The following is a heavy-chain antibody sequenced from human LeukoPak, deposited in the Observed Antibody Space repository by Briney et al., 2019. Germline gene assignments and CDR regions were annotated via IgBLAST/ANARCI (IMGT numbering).Heavy chain of an antibody. CDR1: GFTFGDYA. CDR3: ARGTPSSSGWLYYGMDV. J-gene: IGHJ6*02. CDR2: IRSKAYGGTT. D-gene: IGHD6-19*01. Sequence: PGRSLRLSCTASGFTFGDYAMSWVRQAPGKGLEGVGFIRSKAYGGTTEYAASVKGRFTISRDDSKSIAYLQMNSLKTEDTAVYYCARGTPSSSGWLYYGMDVWGQGTTVTVSS. V-gene: IGHV3-49*04.